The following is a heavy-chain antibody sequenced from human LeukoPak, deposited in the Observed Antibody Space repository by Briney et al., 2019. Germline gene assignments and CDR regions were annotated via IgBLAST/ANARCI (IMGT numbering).Heavy chain of an antibody. CDR2: IYHGGNT. V-gene: IGHV4-4*02. Sequence: SETLSLTCAVSGASISSGNWWSWVRQPPGKGLEWIGEIYHGGNTNYNPSLKSRVTISVDKSKNQFSLKLNSVTAADTAVYYCAREPYYYDSSGYYYGYYYYYYMDVWGKGTTDTISS. J-gene: IGHJ6*03. CDR3: AREPYYYDSSGYYYGYYYYYYMDV. CDR1: GASISSGNW. D-gene: IGHD3-22*01.